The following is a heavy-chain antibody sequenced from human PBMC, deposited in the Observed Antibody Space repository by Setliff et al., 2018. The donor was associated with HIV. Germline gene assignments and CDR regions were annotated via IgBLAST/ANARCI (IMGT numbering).Heavy chain of an antibody. V-gene: IGHV4-39*01. Sequence: SETLSLTCTVSDDSIDSSSYYWGWIRQPPGKGLEWIGSIYNSGGTYYNPSLHGRVTISVDTSKNQFSLKLSSVTAADTAVYYCATYADRESNRFDPWGQGTLVTVSS. J-gene: IGHJ5*02. D-gene: IGHD2-2*01. CDR2: IYNSGGT. CDR3: ATYADRESNRFDP. CDR1: DDSIDSSSYY.